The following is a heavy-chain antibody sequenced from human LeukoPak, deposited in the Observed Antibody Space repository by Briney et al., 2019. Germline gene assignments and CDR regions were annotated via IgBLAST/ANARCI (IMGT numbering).Heavy chain of an antibody. CDR3: ARGEFRTGAKGDYYYYMDV. J-gene: IGHJ6*03. CDR1: GYIFSVYY. D-gene: IGHD3/OR15-3a*01. V-gene: IGHV1-2*02. Sequence: GASVKVSCKASGYIFSVYYMHWVRQAPGQGLEWMGWINPNSGGTDYAQKLQGRVTMTRDTSISTAYMELIGLRSDDTAVYYCARGEFRTGAKGDYYYYMDVWGKGTTATVSS. CDR2: INPNSGGT.